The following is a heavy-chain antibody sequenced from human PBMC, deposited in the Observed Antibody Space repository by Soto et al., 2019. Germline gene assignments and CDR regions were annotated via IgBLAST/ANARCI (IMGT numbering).Heavy chain of an antibody. CDR3: ARGGDRITIFGVVKDNWFDP. CDR2: INHSGST. Sequence: TLSLTCAVYGGSFSGYYWSWIRQPPGKGLEWIGEINHSGSTNYNPSLKSRVTISVDTSKNQFSLKLSSVTAADTAVYYCARGGDRITIFGVVKDNWFDPWGQGTLVTVSS. CDR1: GGSFSGYY. V-gene: IGHV4-34*01. J-gene: IGHJ5*02. D-gene: IGHD3-3*01.